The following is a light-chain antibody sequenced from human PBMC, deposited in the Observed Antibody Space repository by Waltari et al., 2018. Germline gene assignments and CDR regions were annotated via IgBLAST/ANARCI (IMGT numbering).Light chain of an antibody. CDR3: SPYAGSNNYV. Sequence: QSALTQPPSASGSPGQSVTISCTGPSSDVGGYNYVSWYQQHPGKAPKLMIYEVSKRPSGVPDRFSGSKSGNTASLTVSGLQAEDEADYYCSPYAGSNNYVFGTGTKVTVL. J-gene: IGLJ1*01. CDR1: SSDVGGYNY. V-gene: IGLV2-8*01. CDR2: EVS.